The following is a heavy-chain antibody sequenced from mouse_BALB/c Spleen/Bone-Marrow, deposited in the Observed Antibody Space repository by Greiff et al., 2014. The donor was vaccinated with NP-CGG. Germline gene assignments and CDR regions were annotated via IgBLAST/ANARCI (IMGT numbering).Heavy chain of an antibody. V-gene: IGHV1-69*02. CDR3: ARDGNYYFDY. D-gene: IGHD2-1*01. CDR1: GYTFTRYW. CDR2: IDPSDSET. Sequence: VKLQESGAELVKPGAPVKLSSKASGYTFTRYWMNWVKQRPGRGLEWIGRIDPSDSETHYNHKFKDKATLTVDKSSSTAYIQLSSLTSEDSAVYYCARDGNYYFDYWGQGTTLTVSS. J-gene: IGHJ2*01.